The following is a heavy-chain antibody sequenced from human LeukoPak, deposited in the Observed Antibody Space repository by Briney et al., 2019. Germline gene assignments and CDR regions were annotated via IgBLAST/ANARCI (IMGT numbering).Heavy chain of an antibody. CDR1: GFSFSTYG. J-gene: IGHJ4*02. CDR2: IWHDGSKE. CDR3: AGDTPPGREYYFEY. D-gene: IGHD1-26*01. Sequence: PGGSLRLSCAASGFSFSTYGMHWVRQAPDTGLEWLALIWHDGSKEYYADSVKGRFTISRDNSKNTLYLEMNSLRADDTAMYYCAGDTPPGREYYFEYWGQRALVTVSS. V-gene: IGHV3-33*01.